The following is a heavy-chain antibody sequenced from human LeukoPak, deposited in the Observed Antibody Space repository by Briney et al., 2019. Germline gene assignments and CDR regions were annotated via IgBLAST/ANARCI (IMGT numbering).Heavy chain of an antibody. J-gene: IGHJ3*02. CDR1: GFTFSNYW. CDR3: TRILVGGIRAFDI. Sequence: GGSLRLSCAASGFTFSNYWMHWVRQAPGKGLVWVSRIKSDGSSTNYADSVKGRFTISRDNAKNTLYLQMNSLRAEDTAMYYCTRILVGGIRAFDIWGQGTMATVSS. D-gene: IGHD2-21*01. V-gene: IGHV3-74*01. CDR2: IKSDGSST.